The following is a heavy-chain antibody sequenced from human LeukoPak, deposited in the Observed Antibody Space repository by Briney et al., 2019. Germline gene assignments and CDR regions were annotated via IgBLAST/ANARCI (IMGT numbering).Heavy chain of an antibody. Sequence: GGSLRLSCAASGFTFSSYEMNWVRQAPGKGLEWVSAISGSGGSTYYADSVKGRFTISRDNSKNTLYLQMSSLRAEDTAVYYCAKDKEGIAVAGTPIDYWGQGTLVTVSS. CDR2: ISGSGGST. V-gene: IGHV3-23*01. CDR1: GFTFSSYE. D-gene: IGHD6-19*01. CDR3: AKDKEGIAVAGTPIDY. J-gene: IGHJ4*02.